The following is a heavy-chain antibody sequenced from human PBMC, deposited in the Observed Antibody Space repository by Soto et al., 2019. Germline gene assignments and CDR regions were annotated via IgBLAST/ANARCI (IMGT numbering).Heavy chain of an antibody. CDR3: ARGLNGVGHLVSPCDS. J-gene: IGHJ4*02. V-gene: IGHV4-30-4*01. Sequence: QVQLQESGPGLVKPSQTLSLTCTVSGGSISSGDYYWRWIRQPPGKGLEWIGYIYYSGSTYYNPSLKSRVTMSVDTSKNQFSLKLSSVTAADTAVYYCARGLNGVGHLVSPCDSWGQGTLVTVSS. D-gene: IGHD2-8*01. CDR2: IYYSGST. CDR1: GGSISSGDYY.